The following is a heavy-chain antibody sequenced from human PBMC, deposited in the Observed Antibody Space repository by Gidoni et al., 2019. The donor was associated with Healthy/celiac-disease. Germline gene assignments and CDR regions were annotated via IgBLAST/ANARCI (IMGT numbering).Heavy chain of an antibody. CDR2: IIPIFGTA. Sequence: QVQLVQSGAEVKKPGSSVKVSCKASGGTFSSYAISWVRQAPGQGLEWMGGIIPIFGTANYAQKFQGRVTITADESTSTAYMELSSLRSEDTAVYYCARGGYCSGGSCYPYYYYGMDVWGQGTTVTVSS. J-gene: IGHJ6*02. D-gene: IGHD2-15*01. CDR3: ARGGYCSGGSCYPYYYYGMDV. CDR1: GGTFSSYA. V-gene: IGHV1-69*01.